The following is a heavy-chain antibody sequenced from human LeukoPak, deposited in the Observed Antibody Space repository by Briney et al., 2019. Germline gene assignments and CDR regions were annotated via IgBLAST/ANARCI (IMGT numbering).Heavy chain of an antibody. CDR1: GFTFDDYG. CDR3: ARDRESCGGDCYSSNDAFDI. CDR2: INWNGGST. J-gene: IGHJ3*02. V-gene: IGHV3-20*04. Sequence: GGSLRLSCAASGFTFDDYGMSWVCQAPGKGLEWVSDINWNGGSTGYADSVKGRFTISRDNAKNSLYLQMSSLRAEDTALYYCARDRESCGGDCYSSNDAFDIWGQGTMVTVSS. D-gene: IGHD2-21*02.